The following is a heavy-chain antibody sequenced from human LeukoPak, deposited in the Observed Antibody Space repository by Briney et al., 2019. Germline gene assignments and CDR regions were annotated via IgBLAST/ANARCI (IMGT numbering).Heavy chain of an antibody. J-gene: IGHJ2*01. Sequence: SETLSLTCTVSGGSISSYYWSWIRQPPGKGLEWIGYIYYSGSTNYNPSLKSRVTISVDASKNQFSLKLSSVTAADTAVYYCARSPLYYYDSSGTPLGYFDLWGRGTLVTVSS. CDR1: GGSISSYY. V-gene: IGHV4-59*01. CDR2: IYYSGST. CDR3: ARSPLYYYDSSGTPLGYFDL. D-gene: IGHD3-22*01.